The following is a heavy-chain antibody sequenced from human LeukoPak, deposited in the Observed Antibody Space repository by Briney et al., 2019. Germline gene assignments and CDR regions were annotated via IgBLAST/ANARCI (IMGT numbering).Heavy chain of an antibody. CDR3: ARGRLPPYYDYVWGSYRPLDY. Sequence: GASVKVSCKASGYTFTSYGISWVRQAPGQGLEWMGWISAYNGNTNYAQKFQGRVTMTRDTSISTAYMELSRLRSDDTAVYYCARGRLPPYYDYVWGSYRPLDYWGQGTLVTVSS. V-gene: IGHV1-18*01. CDR2: ISAYNGNT. J-gene: IGHJ4*02. D-gene: IGHD3-16*02. CDR1: GYTFTSYG.